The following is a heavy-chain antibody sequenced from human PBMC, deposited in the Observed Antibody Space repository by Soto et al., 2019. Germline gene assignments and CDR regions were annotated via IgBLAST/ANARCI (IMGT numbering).Heavy chain of an antibody. Sequence: QVQLVQPGAEVRKPGSSVKVSCKASGDTFSYYAINWVRQAPGQGLEWMGRIIPIYGATDYAQKFRGRVTITADESTGTPNMELSRLGSEDTAVYYCAGLDSFYFDLWGQGTLITVSS. CDR3: AGLDSFYFDL. CDR2: IIPIYGAT. V-gene: IGHV1-69*01. J-gene: IGHJ4*02. CDR1: GDTFSYYA. D-gene: IGHD4-4*01.